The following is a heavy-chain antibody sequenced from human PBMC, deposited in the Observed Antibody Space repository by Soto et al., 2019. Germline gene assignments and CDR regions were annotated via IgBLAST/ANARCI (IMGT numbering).Heavy chain of an antibody. J-gene: IGHJ3*01. CDR3: ATDRWTGAFDF. V-gene: IGHV3-7*01. CDR1: DFTFSTYW. CDR2: IRQDGREI. D-gene: IGHD1-1*01. Sequence: PGGSLRLCCVASDFTFSTYWMAWLRQTPGKGLEFVANIRQDGREINYLDSGKGRFTISRDNAEKSLFLQMNSLRAEDTAVYYCATDRWTGAFDFRGQGTVVTVSS.